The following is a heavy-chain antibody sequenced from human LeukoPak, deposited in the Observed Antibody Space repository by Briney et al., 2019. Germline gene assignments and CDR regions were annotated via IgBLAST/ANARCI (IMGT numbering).Heavy chain of an antibody. J-gene: IGHJ4*02. CDR1: GFTFGDYG. CDR2: IRSKAYGGTT. Sequence: GGTLRLSCTASGFTFGDYGMSWVRQAPGKGLEWVGFIRSKAYGGTTEYAASVKGRFTISRDDSKSIAYLQMNSLKTEDTAVYYCTRGDYYDTSGYYFLFDYWGQGTLVTVSS. D-gene: IGHD3-22*01. CDR3: TRGDYYDTSGYYFLFDY. V-gene: IGHV3-49*04.